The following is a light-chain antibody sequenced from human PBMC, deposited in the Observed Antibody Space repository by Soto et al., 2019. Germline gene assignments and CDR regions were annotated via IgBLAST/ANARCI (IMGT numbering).Light chain of an antibody. J-gene: IGKJ5*01. CDR1: QSISTY. Sequence: DIQMTQSPSALSASVGDRVTITCRASQSISTYLEWFQQKPGKAPKLLIYGASTLQSGVPSRFSGSGSGTDFTLTISSLQSEDFATYYCQQLNSYPITFGQGTRLEIK. V-gene: IGKV1-9*01. CDR2: GAS. CDR3: QQLNSYPIT.